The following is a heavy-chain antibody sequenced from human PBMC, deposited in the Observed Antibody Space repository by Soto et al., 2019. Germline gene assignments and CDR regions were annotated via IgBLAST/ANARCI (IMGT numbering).Heavy chain of an antibody. CDR2: ISDSGSYI. CDR1: GFNFGGSS. CDR3: ASSSSYYYFN. Sequence: GGSLRLSCAASGFNFGGSSMNWVRQTPGKRLEWVAAISDSGSYIKYADSVKGRLTISRDNAKNSLFLQMNSLRVEDTAVYYCASSSSYYYFNWGQGTLVTVSS. V-gene: IGHV3-21*06. D-gene: IGHD6-13*01. J-gene: IGHJ4*02.